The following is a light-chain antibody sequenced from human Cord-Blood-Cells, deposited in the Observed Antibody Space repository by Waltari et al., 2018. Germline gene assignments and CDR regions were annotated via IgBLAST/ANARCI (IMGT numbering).Light chain of an antibody. Sequence: EIVMTQSPATLSVSPGERATLPCRASQSVSRNLAWYQQKPGQAPRLLIYGASTRATGIPARFSGSGSGTEFTLTISSLQSEDFAVYYWQQYNNWPLTFGPGTKVDIK. CDR1: QSVSRN. CDR3: QQYNNWPLT. CDR2: GAS. J-gene: IGKJ3*01. V-gene: IGKV3-15*01.